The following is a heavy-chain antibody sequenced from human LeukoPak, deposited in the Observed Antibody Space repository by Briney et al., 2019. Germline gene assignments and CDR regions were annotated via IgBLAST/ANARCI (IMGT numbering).Heavy chain of an antibody. CDR1: GFTLNNAL. CDR3: TPAVAGSVDVDV. J-gene: IGHJ6*02. Sequence: PGGSLRLSCAASGFTLNNALMSWVRQAPGKGLEWVGRIKSKTDGGTTDYAAPVKGRFTISRDDSKNTQYLQMNSLKIEDTAVYYCTPAVAGSVDVDVWGQGTTVSVSS. CDR2: IKSKTDGGTT. V-gene: IGHV3-15*01. D-gene: IGHD6-19*01.